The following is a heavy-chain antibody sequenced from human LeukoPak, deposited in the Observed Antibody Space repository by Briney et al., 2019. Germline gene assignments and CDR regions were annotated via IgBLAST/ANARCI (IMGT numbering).Heavy chain of an antibody. J-gene: IGHJ6*02. D-gene: IGHD3-16*01. CDR3: AREGGTIYYYYGMDV. CDR2: ISSSSAYI. Sequence: GGSLILSCAASGFTFSDYYMNWVRQAPGKGLEWVSSISSSSAYIYYADSLKGRFTISRDNAKNSLYLQMNSLRVEDTAVYYCAREGGTIYYYYGMDVWGQGTTVTVSS. CDR1: GFTFSDYY. V-gene: IGHV3-21*01.